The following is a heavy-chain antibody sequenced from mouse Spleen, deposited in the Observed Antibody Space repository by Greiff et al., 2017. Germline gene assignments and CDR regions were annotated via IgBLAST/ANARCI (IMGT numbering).Heavy chain of an antibody. CDR2: INPNNGGT. CDR1: GYTFTDYY. D-gene: IGHD1-1*01. CDR3: ARSTTVVPYYFDY. Sequence: VQLQQSGPELVKPGASVKISCKASGYTFTDYYMNWVKQSHGKSLEWIGDINPNNGGTSYNQKFKGKATLTVDKSSSTAYMELRSLTSEDSAVYYCARSTTVVPYYFDYWGQGTTLTVSS. V-gene: IGHV1-26*01. J-gene: IGHJ2*01.